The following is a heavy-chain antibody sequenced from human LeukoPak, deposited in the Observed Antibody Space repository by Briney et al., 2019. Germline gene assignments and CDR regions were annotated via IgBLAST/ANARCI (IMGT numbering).Heavy chain of an antibody. CDR3: ARAGRYCSSTSCSIPDY. J-gene: IGHJ4*02. V-gene: IGHV3-11*06. Sequence: GGSLRLSCAASGFTFSDYYMSWLRQAPGKGLEWVSYISSSSSYTNYADSVKGRFTISRDNAKNSLYLQMNSLRAEDTAVYYCARAGRYCSSTSCSIPDYWGQGTLVTVSS. CDR1: GFTFSDYY. CDR2: ISSSSSYT. D-gene: IGHD2-2*01.